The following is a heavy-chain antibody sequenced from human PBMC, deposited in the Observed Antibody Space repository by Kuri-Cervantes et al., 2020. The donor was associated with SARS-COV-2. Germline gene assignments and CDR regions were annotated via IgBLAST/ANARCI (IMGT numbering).Heavy chain of an antibody. Sequence: SETLSFTCTVSGYSISSGYYWGWIRQPPGEGLEWIGSIYHSGSTYYNPSLKSRVTMSVDTSKNQFSLKLSSVTAADTAVYYCARVTGGVVATTYPYYYYYMDVWGKGTTVTVSS. CDR2: IYHSGST. CDR3: ARVTGGVVATTYPYYYYYMDV. J-gene: IGHJ6*03. V-gene: IGHV4-38-2*02. CDR1: GYSISSGYY. D-gene: IGHD5-12*01.